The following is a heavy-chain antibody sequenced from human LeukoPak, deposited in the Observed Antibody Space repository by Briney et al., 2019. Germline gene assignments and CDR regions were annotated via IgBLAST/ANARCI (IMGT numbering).Heavy chain of an antibody. J-gene: IGHJ5*02. Sequence: GRSLRLSCAASGFTFDDYAMHWVQQAPGKGLEWVSGISWNSGSIGYADSVKGRFTISRDNAKNSLYLQMNSLRAEDTALYYCAKGGAANWFDPWGQGTLVTVSS. V-gene: IGHV3-9*01. D-gene: IGHD1-26*01. CDR3: AKGGAANWFDP. CDR1: GFTFDDYA. CDR2: ISWNSGSI.